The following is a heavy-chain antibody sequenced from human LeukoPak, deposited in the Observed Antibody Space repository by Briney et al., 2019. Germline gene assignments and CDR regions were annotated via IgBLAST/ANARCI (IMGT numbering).Heavy chain of an antibody. V-gene: IGHV1-69*04. D-gene: IGHD3-10*01. Sequence: SVKVSCKASGGTFSSYTISWVRQAPGQGLEWMGRIIPILGIANYAQKFQGRVTITADESTSTAYMELSSLRSEDTAVYYCARELEYYYGSGSYFRYYYYYMDVWGKGTTVTVSS. CDR2: IIPILGIA. J-gene: IGHJ6*03. CDR3: ARELEYYYGSGSYFRYYYYYMDV. CDR1: GGTFSSYT.